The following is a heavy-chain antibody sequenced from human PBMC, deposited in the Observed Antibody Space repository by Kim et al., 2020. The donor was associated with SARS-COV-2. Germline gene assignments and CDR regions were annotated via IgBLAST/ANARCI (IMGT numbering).Heavy chain of an antibody. CDR1: GGSISSGGYY. CDR3: ARMLFDWSSRKREPFDY. J-gene: IGHJ4*02. Sequence: SETLSLTCTVSGGSISSGGYYWSWIRQHPGKGLEWIGYIYYSGSTYYNPSLKSRVTISVDTSKNQFSLKLSSVTAADTAVYYCARMLFDWSSRKREPFDYWGQGTLVTVSS. CDR2: IYYSGST. V-gene: IGHV4-31*03. D-gene: IGHD3-9*01.